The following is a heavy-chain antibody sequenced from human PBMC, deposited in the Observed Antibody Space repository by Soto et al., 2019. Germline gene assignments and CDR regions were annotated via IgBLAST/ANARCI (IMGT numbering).Heavy chain of an antibody. CDR3: ARVANTPAYYDSSGYYYLSENGMDV. D-gene: IGHD3-22*01. Sequence: PGGSLTLSCASSGFTFSSYIMTWVFQAPGKGLEWVSSISSSSSYIYYADSVKGRFTISRDNAKNSLYLQMNSLRAEDTAVYYCARVANTPAYYDSSGYYYLSENGMDVWGQGTTVTDYS. CDR2: ISSSSSYI. CDR1: GFTFSSYI. J-gene: IGHJ6*02. V-gene: IGHV3-21*01.